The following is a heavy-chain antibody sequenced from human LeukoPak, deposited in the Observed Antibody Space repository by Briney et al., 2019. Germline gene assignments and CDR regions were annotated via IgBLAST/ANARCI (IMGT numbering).Heavy chain of an antibody. CDR3: AREGLQFPDY. Sequence: GGSLRLSCAASGFTFSSYEMNWVRQAPGEGLEWVSYISSSGSTIYYADSVKGRFTISRDNAKNSLYLQMNSLRAEDTAVYYCAREGLQFPDYWGQGTLVTVSS. CDR1: GFTFSSYE. V-gene: IGHV3-48*03. CDR2: ISSSGSTI. J-gene: IGHJ4*02. D-gene: IGHD4-11*01.